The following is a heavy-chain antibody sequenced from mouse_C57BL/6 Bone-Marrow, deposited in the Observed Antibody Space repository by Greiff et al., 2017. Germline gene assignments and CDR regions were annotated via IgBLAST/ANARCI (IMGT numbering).Heavy chain of an antibody. Sequence: EVKLQQSGPELVKPGASVKISCKASGYTFTDYYMNWVKQSHGKSLEWIGDINPNNGGTSYNQKFKGKATLTVDKSSSTAYMELRSLTSEDSAVYYCAREDYYGSPYWGQGTSVTVSS. CDR3: AREDYYGSPY. CDR2: INPNNGGT. CDR1: GYTFTDYY. D-gene: IGHD1-1*01. J-gene: IGHJ4*01. V-gene: IGHV1-26*01.